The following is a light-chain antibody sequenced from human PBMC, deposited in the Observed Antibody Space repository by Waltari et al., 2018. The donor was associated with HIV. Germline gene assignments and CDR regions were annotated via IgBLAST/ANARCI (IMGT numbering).Light chain of an antibody. Sequence: EIVLTQSPGTMSLSPGERATLSCRASQRVSSSYLAWYQQKPGQAPRLLIYGASSRATGIPDRFGGSGSGTDFTLTISRLEPEDFAVYYCQQYGSSPLTFGPGTKVDIK. CDR2: GAS. J-gene: IGKJ3*01. V-gene: IGKV3-20*01. CDR1: QRVSSSY. CDR3: QQYGSSPLT.